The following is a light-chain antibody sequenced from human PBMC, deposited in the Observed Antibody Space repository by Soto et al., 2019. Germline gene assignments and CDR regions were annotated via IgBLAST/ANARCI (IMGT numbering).Light chain of an antibody. CDR2: GAS. J-gene: IGKJ1*01. CDR3: QQYGSSPGT. Sequence: EIVLTQSPGTLSLSPGERANLSCRASQSVSSSYLAWYQQKPGQAPRLLIYGASSRATGIPDRFSGSGSGTDFTLPISRLEPEDVTVYYCQQYGSSPGTFGQGTNVDIK. V-gene: IGKV3-20*01. CDR1: QSVSSSY.